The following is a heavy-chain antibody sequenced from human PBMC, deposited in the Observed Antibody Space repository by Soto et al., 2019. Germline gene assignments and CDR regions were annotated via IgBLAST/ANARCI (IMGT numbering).Heavy chain of an antibody. J-gene: IGHJ4*02. CDR1: GYTFTGHY. CDR2: FGPEDGET. CDR3: ATPGSSWFDY. Sequence: ASVKVSCKASGYTFTGHYIHWVRQAPGQGLEWMGGFGPEDGETSYAQKFQGRVTMTEDTSTDTAYMELSSLRSEDTAVYYCATPGSSWFDYWGQGTLVTVSS. D-gene: IGHD1-26*01. V-gene: IGHV1-24*01.